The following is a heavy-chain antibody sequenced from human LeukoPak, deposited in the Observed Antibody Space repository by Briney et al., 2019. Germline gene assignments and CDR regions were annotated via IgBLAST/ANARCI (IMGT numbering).Heavy chain of an antibody. CDR3: ATKYYDFWSGPRGYFDY. J-gene: IGHJ4*02. CDR1: GGSFSGYY. CDR2: INHSGST. Sequence: SEPLSLTCAVYGGSFSGYYWSWIRQPPGKGLEWIGEINHSGSTNYNPSLKSRVTISVDTSKNQFSLKLSSVTAADTAVYYCATKYYDFWSGPRGYFDYWGRGTLVTVSS. V-gene: IGHV4-34*01. D-gene: IGHD3-3*01.